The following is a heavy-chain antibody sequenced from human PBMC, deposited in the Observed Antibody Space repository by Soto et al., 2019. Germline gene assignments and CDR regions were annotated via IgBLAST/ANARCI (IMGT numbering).Heavy chain of an antibody. J-gene: IGHJ6*02. V-gene: IGHV4-59*01. CDR1: GGSISSYY. CDR3: GRLPPLNSYVSGSYPYYYSGRDV. D-gene: IGHD3-10*01. Sequence: SETLSLTCTVSGGSISSYYWSWIRQPPGKGLEWIGYIYYSGSTNYNPSLKSRVTISVDTSKNQSSLKLSSVTAADTAVYYCGRLPPLNSYVSGSYPYYYSGRDVGAQGTTVTVSS. CDR2: IYYSGST.